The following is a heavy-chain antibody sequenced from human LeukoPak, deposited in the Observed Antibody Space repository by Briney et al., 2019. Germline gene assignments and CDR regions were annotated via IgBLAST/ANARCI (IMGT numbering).Heavy chain of an antibody. D-gene: IGHD3-22*01. CDR1: GFTVSSNY. CDR2: IYSGGST. V-gene: IGHV3-53*01. J-gene: IGHJ4*02. Sequence: GGSLRLSCAASGFTVSSNYMSWVRQAPGKGLEWVSVIYSGGSTYYADSVKGRFTISRDNSKNTLYLQMNSLRAEDTAVYYCATDREGDPSCYYLVGGQGTLITVSS. CDR3: ATDREGDPSCYYLV.